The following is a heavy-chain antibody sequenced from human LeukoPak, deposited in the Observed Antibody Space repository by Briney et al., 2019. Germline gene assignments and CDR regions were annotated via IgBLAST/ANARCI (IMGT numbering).Heavy chain of an antibody. Sequence: ASVKVSCTASGYTLTDYYMHWVRQAPGQGLEWMGRINPNSGGTNYAQKFQGRVTMTRDTSISTVYMELSRLRSDDTAVYYCARVGYYESSGYYEYWGQGTLVTVSS. J-gene: IGHJ4*02. D-gene: IGHD3-22*01. CDR1: GYTLTDYY. CDR2: INPNSGGT. CDR3: ARVGYYESSGYYEY. V-gene: IGHV1-2*06.